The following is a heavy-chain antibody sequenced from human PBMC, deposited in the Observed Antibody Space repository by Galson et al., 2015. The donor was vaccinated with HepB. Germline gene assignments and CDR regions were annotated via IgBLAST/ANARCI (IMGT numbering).Heavy chain of an antibody. CDR2: IWFDGTNQ. CDR1: GFTFTDFG. J-gene: IGHJ4*02. D-gene: IGHD2-21*01. Sequence: PLRLSCAASGFTFTDFGMHWVRQAPGKGLEWVALIWFDGTNQYYADSVKGRFTISRDNSKNTLYLQMNSLRAEDTAVYYCAREAHIAVAAFDSWGQGTLVTVSS. V-gene: IGHV3-33*01. CDR3: AREAHIAVAAFDS.